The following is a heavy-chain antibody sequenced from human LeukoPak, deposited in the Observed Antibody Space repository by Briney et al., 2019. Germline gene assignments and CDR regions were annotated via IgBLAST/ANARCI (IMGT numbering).Heavy chain of an antibody. V-gene: IGHV1-18*01. J-gene: IGHJ4*02. D-gene: IGHD3-10*01. CDR2: ISAYNGNT. Sequence: ASVKVSCKASGYTFTNYGISWVRQAPGQGLEWMGWISAYNGNTNYAQKLQGRVTMTTDTSTSTAYMELRSLRSDDTAVYYCAREVLWFGESPFDYWGQGTLVTVSS. CDR1: GYTFTNYG. CDR3: AREVLWFGESPFDY.